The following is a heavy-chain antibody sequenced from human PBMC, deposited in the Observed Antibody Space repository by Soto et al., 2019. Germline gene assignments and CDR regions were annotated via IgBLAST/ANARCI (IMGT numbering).Heavy chain of an antibody. V-gene: IGHV4-30-4*01. CDR1: GGSISSGDYY. CDR2: IYYSGST. CDR3: ARERRINYYDSSCYSDY. J-gene: IGHJ4*02. D-gene: IGHD3-22*01. Sequence: QVQLQESGPGLVKPSQTLSLTCTVSGGSISSGDYYWSWIRQPPGKGLEWIGYIYYSGSTYYKPSIKSRVTLSVDTYKNQFSLKLSSVTAADTAVYYCARERRINYYDSSCYSDYWGQGTLVTVSS.